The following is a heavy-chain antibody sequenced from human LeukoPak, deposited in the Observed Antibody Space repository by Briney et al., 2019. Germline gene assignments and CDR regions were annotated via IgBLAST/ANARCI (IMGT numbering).Heavy chain of an antibody. CDR1: GGSINNYY. D-gene: IGHD3-22*01. V-gene: IGHV4-59*01. CDR3: ASATGRYYDGLDS. Sequence: SETLSLTCSVSGGSINNYYWTWIRQPPGKGLEWIGYIYYSGTTNYNPSLKSRVTISVDTSKNQFSLKLSSVTAADTAVYYCASATGRYYDGLDSWGQGTLVTVSS. CDR2: IYYSGTT. J-gene: IGHJ4*02.